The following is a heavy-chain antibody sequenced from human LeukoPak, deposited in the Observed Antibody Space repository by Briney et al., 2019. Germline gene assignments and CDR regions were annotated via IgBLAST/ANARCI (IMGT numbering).Heavy chain of an antibody. Sequence: EWVXYISSSGSTIYYADSVKGRFTISRDNAKNSLYLQLNSLRAEDTAVYYCARDSLPGYYYDSSGADYWGQGTLVTVSS. J-gene: IGHJ4*02. CDR2: ISSSGSTI. V-gene: IGHV3-11*01. CDR3: ARDSLPGYYYDSSGADY. D-gene: IGHD3-22*01.